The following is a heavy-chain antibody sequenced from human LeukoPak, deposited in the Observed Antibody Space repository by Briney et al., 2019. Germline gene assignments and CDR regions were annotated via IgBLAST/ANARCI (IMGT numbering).Heavy chain of an antibody. CDR3: ARGYGHHTYIFDY. V-gene: IGHV3-23*01. J-gene: IGHJ4*02. CDR2: IGGSGGSP. Sequence: PGGSLRLSCAASGFTFSSYAMSWVRQAPGKGLEWVSAIGGSGGSPYYADSVKGRFTISRDNSKNTLYLQMNSLRAEDTAVYYCARGYGHHTYIFDYWGQGTLVTVSS. D-gene: IGHD2-15*01. CDR1: GFTFSSYA.